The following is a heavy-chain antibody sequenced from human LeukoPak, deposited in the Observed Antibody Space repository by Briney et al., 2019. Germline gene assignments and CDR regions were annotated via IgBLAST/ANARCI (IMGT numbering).Heavy chain of an antibody. Sequence: GVSLRLSCAASGFTFSGSAMHRLPQASGKGLEWVSRIRSKAKSYATAYAASVKGRFTISRDDSKNTAYLQMNSLKTEDTAVYYCTRLKVGAAPVIGYWGQGTLVTVSS. CDR1: GFTFSGSA. CDR2: IRSKAKSYAT. V-gene: IGHV3-73*01. CDR3: TRLKVGAAPVIGY. D-gene: IGHD2-15*01. J-gene: IGHJ4*02.